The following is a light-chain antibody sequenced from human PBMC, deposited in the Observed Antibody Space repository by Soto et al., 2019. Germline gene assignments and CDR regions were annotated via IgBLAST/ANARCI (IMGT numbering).Light chain of an antibody. Sequence: QSALTQPPSVSGSPGQSITISCTGTSNDVGSYNLVSGYQHQPGKAPKLMMFEGSKRPSGVSNRLSGSKSGNTDSLTISGLQAEDETDLYCCAYAGSNYSVFGTGTKLTVL. V-gene: IGLV2-23*01. CDR1: SNDVGSYNL. CDR2: EGS. J-gene: IGLJ1*01. CDR3: CAYAGSNYSV.